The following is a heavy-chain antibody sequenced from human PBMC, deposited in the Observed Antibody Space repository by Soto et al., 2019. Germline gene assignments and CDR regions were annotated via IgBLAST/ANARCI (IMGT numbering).Heavy chain of an antibody. Sequence: SVKVSCKASGYPFTSYDINWVRQATGQGLEWMGWMNPNSGNTGYAQKFQGRVTMTRNTSISTAYMELSSLRSEDTDVYYCARVFDSSGYSLFDPWGQVTLVTVSS. CDR3: ARVFDSSGYSLFDP. V-gene: IGHV1-8*01. CDR1: GYPFTSYD. CDR2: MNPNSGNT. J-gene: IGHJ5*02. D-gene: IGHD3-22*01.